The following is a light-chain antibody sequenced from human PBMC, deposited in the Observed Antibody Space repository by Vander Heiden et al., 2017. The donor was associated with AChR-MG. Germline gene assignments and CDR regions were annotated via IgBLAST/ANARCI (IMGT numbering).Light chain of an antibody. J-gene: IGKJ2*01. V-gene: IGKV4-1*01. CDR3: QQYYTEPLT. CDR2: WAS. Sequence: VMTQPPDSLAVSLGERATINCKSSQSLLSDSKNFLAWFQQRPGQPPKLLIYWASTRASGAPGRFSGAGSGTDFTLTISSLQAEDVAVYYCQQYYTEPLTFGQGTKLQVK. CDR1: QSLLSDSKNF.